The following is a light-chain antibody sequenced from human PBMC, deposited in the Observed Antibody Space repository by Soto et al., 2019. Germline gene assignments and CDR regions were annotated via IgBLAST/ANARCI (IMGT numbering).Light chain of an antibody. V-gene: IGLV1-40*01. Sequence: QSALTQPPSVSGAPGQRVTISCTGSSSNIGAGYDVHWYQQLPGTAPKLLIYGNSNRPSGVPDRFSGSKSGTSASLAITGLRAEGEADYHCQSYDSSLSGWVFGGGTKLTVL. CDR1: SSNIGAGYD. CDR3: QSYDSSLSGWV. CDR2: GNS. J-gene: IGLJ3*02.